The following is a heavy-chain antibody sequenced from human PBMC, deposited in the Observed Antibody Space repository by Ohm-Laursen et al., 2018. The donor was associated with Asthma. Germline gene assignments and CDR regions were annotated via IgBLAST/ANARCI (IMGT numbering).Heavy chain of an antibody. CDR2: IYYSGST. V-gene: IGHV4-39*07. D-gene: IGHD4-17*01. Sequence: SETLSLTCTVSGGSISSSSYYWGWIRQPPGKGLEWVGSIYYSGSTYYNPSLKSRVTISVDRSKNQISLKLSSVTAADTAVYYCARGTTVTYWCFDLWGRGTLVTVSP. CDR3: ARGTTVTYWCFDL. CDR1: GGSISSSSYY. J-gene: IGHJ2*01.